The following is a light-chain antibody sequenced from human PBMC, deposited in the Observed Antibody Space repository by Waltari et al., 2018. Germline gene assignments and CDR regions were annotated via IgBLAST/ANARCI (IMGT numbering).Light chain of an antibody. CDR3: QHYVRLPAT. V-gene: IGKV3-20*01. J-gene: IGKJ1*01. CDR1: QSVISA. CDR2: GAS. Sequence: EIVLTQSPGSLSSSPGERVTLSCRASQSVISALAWYQQKPGQAPRLLIFGASNRATGLPDRFSGSGSGTDFSLTISRLEPEDFAVYYCQHYVRLPATFGRGTKVEIK.